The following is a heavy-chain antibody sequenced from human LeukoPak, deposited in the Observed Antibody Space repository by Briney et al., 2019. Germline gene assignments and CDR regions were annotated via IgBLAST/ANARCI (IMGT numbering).Heavy chain of an antibody. CDR1: GFTFSSYG. CDR2: IRYDGSNK. D-gene: IGHD3-3*01. Sequence: GGSPRLSCTASGFTFSSYGMRWVRQAPGKGLEWVAFIRYDGSNKYYADSVKGRFTISRDNSKNTLYLQMNSLRAEDTAVYYCAKTLRSGPNIWGQGTMVTVSS. CDR3: AKTLRSGPNI. V-gene: IGHV3-30*02. J-gene: IGHJ3*02.